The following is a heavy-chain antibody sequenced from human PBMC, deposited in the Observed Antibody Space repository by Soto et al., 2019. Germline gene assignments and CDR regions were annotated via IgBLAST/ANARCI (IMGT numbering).Heavy chain of an antibody. J-gene: IGHJ3*01. CDR2: IYYSGSP. CDR1: GGSVSRSTYY. D-gene: IGHD1-26*01. CDR3: ARDSWVHQTRYVFHV. V-gene: IGHV4-61*01. Sequence: PSETLSLTCSVSGGSVSRSTYYWNWIRHPPGKGLEWIGYIYYSGSPIYNPSLTTRVTMSLDTSRNQFSLKVSSVTVADTAVYYCARDSWVHQTRYVFHVWGPGTLVTVSS.